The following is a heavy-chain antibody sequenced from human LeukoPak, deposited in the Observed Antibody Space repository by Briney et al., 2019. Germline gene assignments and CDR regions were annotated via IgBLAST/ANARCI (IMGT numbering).Heavy chain of an antibody. CDR1: GGSISSGDYY. Sequence: SQTLSLTCTVSGGSISSGDYYWSWIRQPPGKGLEWIGYIYYSGSTYYNPSPKSRVTISVDTSKNQFSLKLSSVTAADTAVYYCARGWQIFGVVIRQFDYSGQGTLVTVSS. CDR3: ARGWQIFGVVIRQFDY. V-gene: IGHV4-30-4*08. D-gene: IGHD3-3*01. CDR2: IYYSGST. J-gene: IGHJ4*02.